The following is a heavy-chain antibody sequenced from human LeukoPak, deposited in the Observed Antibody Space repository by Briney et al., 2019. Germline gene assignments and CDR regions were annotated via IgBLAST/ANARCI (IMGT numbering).Heavy chain of an antibody. CDR1: GYTFTSYD. J-gene: IGHJ4*02. Sequence: ASVKVSCKASGYTFTSYDINWVRQATGQGLEWMGWMNPNSGNTGYAQKFQGRVTMTRNTSISTAYMELSSLRSEDTAVYYCARSQRAAAGYYFDHWGQGTLVTVSS. CDR3: ARSQRAAAGYYFDH. V-gene: IGHV1-8*01. D-gene: IGHD6-13*01. CDR2: MNPNSGNT.